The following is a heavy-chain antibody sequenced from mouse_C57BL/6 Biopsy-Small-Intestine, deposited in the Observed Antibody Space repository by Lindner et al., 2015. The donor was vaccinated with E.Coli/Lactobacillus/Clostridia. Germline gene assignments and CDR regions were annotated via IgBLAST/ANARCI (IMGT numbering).Heavy chain of an antibody. CDR1: GFPLSSYG. CDR3: ARRLPPMDY. CDR2: IWGDGST. D-gene: IGHD2-2*01. J-gene: IGHJ4*01. V-gene: IGHV2-3*01. Sequence: VQLQESGPGLVAPSQTLSITCTVSGFPLSSYGVSWVRQPPGEGLEWLGVIWGDGSTNYHSALISRLSISKDNSKSQVFLKLNSLQTDDTATYYCARRLPPMDYWGQGTSVTVSS.